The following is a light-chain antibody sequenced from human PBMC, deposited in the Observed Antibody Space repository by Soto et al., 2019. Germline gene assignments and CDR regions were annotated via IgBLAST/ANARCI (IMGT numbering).Light chain of an antibody. V-gene: IGKV1-9*01. CDR1: QGIRSY. J-gene: IGKJ3*01. CDR3: QQLNIFPPLFT. CDR2: GAS. Sequence: IQLTQSPFFLSASVGDRVTITCRASQGIRSYLAWYQQRPGKAPELLIYGASTLRTGVASRFRGSGSGTEFTLTISRLQPEDFATYFCQQLNIFPPLFTFGPGTKVDIK.